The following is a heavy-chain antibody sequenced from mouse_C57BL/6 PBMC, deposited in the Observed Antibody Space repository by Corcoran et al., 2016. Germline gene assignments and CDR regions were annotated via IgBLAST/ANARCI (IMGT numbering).Heavy chain of an antibody. V-gene: IGHV1-66*01. Sequence: QVQLQQSGPELVKPGASVKISCKASGYSFTSYYIHWVKQRPGQGLEWIGWIYPGSGNTKYNEKFKGKATLTADTSSSTAYMQLSSLTSEDSAVYYCARMGSYDYDYAMDYWGQGTSVTVSS. CDR3: ARMGSYDYDYAMDY. D-gene: IGHD2-4*01. J-gene: IGHJ4*01. CDR1: GYSFTSYY. CDR2: IYPGSGNT.